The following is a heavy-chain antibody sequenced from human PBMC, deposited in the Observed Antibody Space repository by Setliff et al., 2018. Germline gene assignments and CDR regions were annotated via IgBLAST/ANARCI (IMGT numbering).Heavy chain of an antibody. CDR1: GFNFITYS. V-gene: IGHV1-18*01. Sequence: ASVKVSCKTSGFNFITYSFSWVRQAPGQGLEWMGRISPYSGETNNAQKFQDRLSVTADTSSKTIYMELRSLTSDDTAVYFCTTSRAPRVVLAADFDLWGQGTLVTV. J-gene: IGHJ4*02. D-gene: IGHD2-21*01. CDR2: ISPYSGET. CDR3: TTSRAPRVVLAADFDL.